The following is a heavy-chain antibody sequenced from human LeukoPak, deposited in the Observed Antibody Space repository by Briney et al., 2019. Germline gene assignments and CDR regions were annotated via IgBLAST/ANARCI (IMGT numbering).Heavy chain of an antibody. J-gene: IGHJ4*02. CDR2: VTHSGRT. Sequence: SETLSLTCAVSGGSFSSYYWSWVRQPPGKGLEWIGEVTHSGRTNYNPSLKSRVTISLDTSKNQFSLKLRSVTAADTAMYYCAPIYGDYSDFDSWGQGTLVTVSS. CDR3: APIYGDYSDFDS. D-gene: IGHD4-17*01. V-gene: IGHV4-34*01. CDR1: GGSFSSYY.